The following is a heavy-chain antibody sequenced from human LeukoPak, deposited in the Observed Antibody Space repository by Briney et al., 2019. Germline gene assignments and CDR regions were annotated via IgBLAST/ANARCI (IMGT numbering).Heavy chain of an antibody. V-gene: IGHV4-31*03. CDR1: GVSISSGGYY. Sequence: PSETLSLTCTVSGVSISSGGYYWSWIRQHPGKGLEWIGYIYYSGSTYYNPSLKSRVTISVDTSKNQFSLKLSSVTAADTAVYYCARSERGYSSSSRAFDYWGQGTLVTVSS. CDR3: ARSERGYSSSSRAFDY. CDR2: IYYSGST. D-gene: IGHD6-6*01. J-gene: IGHJ4*02.